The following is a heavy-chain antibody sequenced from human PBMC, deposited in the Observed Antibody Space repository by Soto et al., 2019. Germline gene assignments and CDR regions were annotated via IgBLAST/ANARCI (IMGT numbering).Heavy chain of an antibody. J-gene: IGHJ4*02. CDR3: ARGNALYDY. CDR1: GLTFSNYK. Sequence: GGSLRLSCAASGLTFSNYKMNWVRQAPGKGLEWISAISSGDSYIYYADSVKGRFTISRDNAKNSLYLQMNSLRAEDTAVYYCARGNALYDYWGQGTLVTVSS. CDR2: ISSGDSYI. V-gene: IGHV3-21*04. D-gene: IGHD2-2*01.